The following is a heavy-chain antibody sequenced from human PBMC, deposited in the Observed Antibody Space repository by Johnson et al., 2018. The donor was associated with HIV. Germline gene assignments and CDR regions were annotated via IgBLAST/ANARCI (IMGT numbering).Heavy chain of an antibody. CDR1: GFTFSSYG. Sequence: QVQLVESGGGVVQPGGSLRLSCAASGFTFSSYGMHWVRQAPGKGLEWVAFIRYDGSNKYYADSVKGRFTISRDNSKNTLYLQMNSLRAEDTAWYYCASFAAAGDAFDIWGQVTSVTVSS. D-gene: IGHD6-25*01. J-gene: IGHJ3*02. CDR3: ASFAAAGDAFDI. V-gene: IGHV3-30*02. CDR2: IRYDGSNK.